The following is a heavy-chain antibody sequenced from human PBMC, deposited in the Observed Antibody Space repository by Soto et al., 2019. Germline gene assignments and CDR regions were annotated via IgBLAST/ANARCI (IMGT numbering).Heavy chain of an antibody. J-gene: IGHJ6*03. CDR2: IWYDGSNK. Sequence: GGSLRLSCAASGFTFSSYGMHWVRQAPGKGLEWVAVIWYDGSNKYYADSVKGRFTISRDNSKNTLYLQMNSLRAEDTAVYYCARDSWTTVTTINYYYYMDVWGKGTTVTVSS. V-gene: IGHV3-33*01. D-gene: IGHD4-4*01. CDR1: GFTFSSYG. CDR3: ARDSWTTVTTINYYYYMDV.